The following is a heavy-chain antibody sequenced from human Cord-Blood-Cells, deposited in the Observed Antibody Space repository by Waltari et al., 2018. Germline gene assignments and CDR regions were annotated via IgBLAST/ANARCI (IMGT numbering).Heavy chain of an antibody. CDR3: ARNYGSGSYYGYYYYYYGMDV. CDR1: GGSISSYY. D-gene: IGHD3-10*01. J-gene: IGHJ6*02. CDR2: IYYSGST. Sequence: QVQLQESGPGLVKPSETLSLTCTVSGGSISSYYWSWIRQPPGKGLEWIGYIYYSGSTHHTPSLKSRVTISVDTSKDQFSLKLSSVTAADTAVYYCARNYGSGSYYGYYYYYYGMDVWGQGTTVTVSS. V-gene: IGHV4-59*01.